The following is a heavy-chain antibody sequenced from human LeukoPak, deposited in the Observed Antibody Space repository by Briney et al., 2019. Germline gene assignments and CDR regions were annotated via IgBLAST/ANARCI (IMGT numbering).Heavy chain of an antibody. CDR1: GYTFTSYG. CDR3: ARGTYYDYVWGSYRKGAFDI. D-gene: IGHD3-16*02. J-gene: IGHJ3*02. V-gene: IGHV1-18*01. Sequence: ASVKVSCKASGYTFTSYGISWVRQAPGQGLEWMGWISPYNGNTNYAQKLQGRVTMTTDTSTNTAYMELRSLRSDDTAVYYCARGTYYDYVWGSYRKGAFDIWGQGTMVTVSS. CDR2: ISPYNGNT.